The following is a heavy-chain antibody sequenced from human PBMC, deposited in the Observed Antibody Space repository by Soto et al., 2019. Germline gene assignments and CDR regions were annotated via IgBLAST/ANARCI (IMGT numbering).Heavy chain of an antibody. Sequence: PGGSLRLSCAASGFTFSSYAMSWVRQAPGKGLEWVSAISGSGGSTYYADSVKGRFTISRDNSKNTLYLQMNSLRAEDTAVYYCAKRAVDATDISIAVAPIDYWGQGTLVTVSS. CDR2: ISGSGGST. J-gene: IGHJ4*02. D-gene: IGHD6-19*01. CDR3: AKRAVDATDISIAVAPIDY. CDR1: GFTFSSYA. V-gene: IGHV3-23*01.